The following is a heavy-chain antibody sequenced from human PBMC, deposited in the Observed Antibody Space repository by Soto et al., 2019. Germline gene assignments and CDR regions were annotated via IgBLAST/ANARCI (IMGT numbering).Heavy chain of an antibody. CDR3: ARRGWFGEFGGMDV. Sequence: PGEALKISCKAIGYTFTNYWIGWVRQTPGKGLEWMGIIYPGDSDTRYSPSFQGQVTISADKSISTAYLQWSSLKASDTAMYYCARRGWFGEFGGMDVWGQGTTVTVSS. J-gene: IGHJ6*02. CDR2: IYPGDSDT. V-gene: IGHV5-51*01. D-gene: IGHD3-10*01. CDR1: GYTFTNYW.